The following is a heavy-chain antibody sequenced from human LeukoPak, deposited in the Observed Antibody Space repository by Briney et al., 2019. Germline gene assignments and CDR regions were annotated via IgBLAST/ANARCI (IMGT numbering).Heavy chain of an antibody. D-gene: IGHD4-17*01. V-gene: IGHV3-33*01. CDR2: IWYDGSNK. CDR3: ARDPSVTPFDY. Sequence: PGGSLRLSCAASGFTFSSYGMHWVRQAPGKGLEWVAVIWYDGSNKYYADSVKGRFTISRDNPKNTLYLQMNSLRAEDTAVYYCARDPSVTPFDYWGQGALVTVSS. J-gene: IGHJ4*02. CDR1: GFTFSSYG.